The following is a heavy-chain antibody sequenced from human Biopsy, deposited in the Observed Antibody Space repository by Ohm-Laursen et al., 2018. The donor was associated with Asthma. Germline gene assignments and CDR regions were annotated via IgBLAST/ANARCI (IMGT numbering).Heavy chain of an antibody. D-gene: IGHD5-12*01. J-gene: IGHJ6*02. CDR2: LIPVLGTA. Sequence: AASVKVSCKASGGMFGNYAISWVRQAPGQGLEWMGGLIPVLGTADYAPMFEGRVTITADESTSTAYLELTSLRFEDTAVYYCARGYSGTDRIVYYYSGMEVWGQGTTVTVSS. CDR1: GGMFGNYA. CDR3: ARGYSGTDRIVYYYSGMEV. V-gene: IGHV1-69*13.